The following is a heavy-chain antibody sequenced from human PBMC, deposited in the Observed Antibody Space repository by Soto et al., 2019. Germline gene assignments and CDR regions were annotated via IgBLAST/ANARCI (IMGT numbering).Heavy chain of an antibody. D-gene: IGHD6-19*01. V-gene: IGHV3-23*01. Sequence: GESLKISCAASGFTFSSYAMSWVRQAPGKGLEWVSAISGSGGSTYYADSVKGRFTISRDNSKNTLYLQMNSLRAEDTAVYYCAKPGIAVAGKVEANYYGMDVWGQGTTVTVSS. CDR1: GFTFSSYA. CDR2: ISGSGGST. CDR3: AKPGIAVAGKVEANYYGMDV. J-gene: IGHJ6*02.